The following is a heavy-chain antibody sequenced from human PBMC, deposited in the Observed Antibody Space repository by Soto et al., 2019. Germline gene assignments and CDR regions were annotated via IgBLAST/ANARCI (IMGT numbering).Heavy chain of an antibody. D-gene: IGHD1-26*01. Sequence: EVQLVESGGGLVQPGGSLRLSCAASGFTFSRYAMHWVRQAPGKGLEYVSVISSNGGSTYYANSVKGRFTISRDNFKNTLYLQMGSLRAEDMAVYYSARDGGSYYLDYWGQGTLLTVSS. CDR1: GFTFSRYA. V-gene: IGHV3-64*01. J-gene: IGHJ4*02. CDR3: ARDGGSYYLDY. CDR2: ISSNGGST.